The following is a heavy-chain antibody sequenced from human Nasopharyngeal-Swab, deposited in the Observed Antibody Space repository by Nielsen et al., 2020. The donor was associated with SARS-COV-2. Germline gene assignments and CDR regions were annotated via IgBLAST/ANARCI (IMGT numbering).Heavy chain of an antibody. CDR2: IVVGSGNT. J-gene: IGHJ4*02. CDR1: GFTFTSSA. CDR3: ATAPYSSGWSTGY. D-gene: IGHD6-19*01. V-gene: IGHV1-58*01. Sequence: SVKVSCKASGFTFTSSAVQWVRQARGQRLEWIGWIVVGSGNTNYAQKFQERVTITRDMSTSTAYMELSSLRSEDTAVYYCATAPYSSGWSTGYWGQGTLVTVSS.